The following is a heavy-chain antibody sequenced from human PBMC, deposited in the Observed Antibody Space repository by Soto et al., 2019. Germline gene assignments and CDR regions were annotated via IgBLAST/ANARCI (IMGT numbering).Heavy chain of an antibody. CDR2: ISYDGRET. CDR1: GFTFSAYA. J-gene: IGHJ4*02. Sequence: GGSLRLSCAASGFTFSAYAFHWVRQAPGKGLEWLSVISYDGRETRYADSVEGRFIISRDSSKKTAYLQMNSLRGDDTAVYFCATDPVAVTGSFIDSWGQGTLVTVS. V-gene: IGHV3-30-3*01. CDR3: ATDPVAVTGSFIDS. D-gene: IGHD2-21*02.